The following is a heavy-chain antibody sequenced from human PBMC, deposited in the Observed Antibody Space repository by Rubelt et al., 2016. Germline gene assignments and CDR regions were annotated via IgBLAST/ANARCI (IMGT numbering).Heavy chain of an antibody. CDR2: VTHSGDA. CDR1: TGSFNGYR. J-gene: IGHJ4*02. V-gene: IGHV4-34*02. Sequence: QAQLQQWGAGLLSPSDTLSLTCAVFTGSFNGYRWSWIRQKSDEGLEWIGEVTHSGDANYNPSRRVLLSISAESSKRQFSLRLTSLTAADTGLYFCAGGVGFATSPYYRGPFDSWGLGTQVTVSS. D-gene: IGHD1-26*01. CDR3: AGGVGFATSPYYRGPFDS.